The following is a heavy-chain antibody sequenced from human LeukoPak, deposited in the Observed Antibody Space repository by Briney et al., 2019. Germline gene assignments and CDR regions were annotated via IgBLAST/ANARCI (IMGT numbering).Heavy chain of an antibody. V-gene: IGHV3-74*01. J-gene: IGHJ4*02. CDR3: ARVITFGGVTFDY. CDR1: GFTFSSYW. Sequence: TGGSLRLSCAASGFTFSSYWMHWVRQAPGKGLVWVSRINSDGSSTSYADSVKGRFTISRDNAKNTLYLQMNSLRAEDTAVYYCARVITFGGVTFDYWGQGTLVTVSS. D-gene: IGHD3-16*01. CDR2: INSDGSST.